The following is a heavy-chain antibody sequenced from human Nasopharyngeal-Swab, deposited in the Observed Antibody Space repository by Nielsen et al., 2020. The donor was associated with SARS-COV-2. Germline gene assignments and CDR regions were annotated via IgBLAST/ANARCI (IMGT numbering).Heavy chain of an antibody. CDR3: ARERGNSLDY. J-gene: IGHJ4*02. CDR2: IKQDGSEK. V-gene: IGHV3-7*01. Sequence: GESLKISCAAPGFTFSSYWMSWVRQAPGKGLEWVANIKQDGSEKYYVDSVKGRFTISRDNAKNSLYLQMNSLRAEDTAVYYCARERGNSLDYWGQGTLVTVSS. D-gene: IGHD4-23*01. CDR1: GFTFSSYW.